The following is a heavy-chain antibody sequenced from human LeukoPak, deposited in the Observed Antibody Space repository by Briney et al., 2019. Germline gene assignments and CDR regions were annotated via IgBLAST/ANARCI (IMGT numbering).Heavy chain of an antibody. D-gene: IGHD2-2*01. Sequence: SETLSLTCTVSGGSISSSSYYWGWIRQPPGKGLEWIGSIYYSGSTYYNPSLKSRVTISVDTSKNQFSLKLSSVTAADTAVYYCARHSGPIVVPAASPRGGARYFDYWGQGTLVTVSS. CDR3: ARHSGPIVVPAASPRGGARYFDY. V-gene: IGHV4-39*01. CDR1: GGSISSSSYY. CDR2: IYYSGST. J-gene: IGHJ4*02.